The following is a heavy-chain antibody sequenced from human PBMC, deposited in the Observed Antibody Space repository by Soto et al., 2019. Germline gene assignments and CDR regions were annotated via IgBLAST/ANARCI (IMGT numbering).Heavy chain of an antibody. CDR1: GLTLSTSS. CDR3: ARDKVPAAMFLLDY. V-gene: IGHV3-48*01. D-gene: IGHD2-2*01. CDR2: IRRHTSVT. Sequence: PGGSLRLSCAASGLTLSTSSMNWVRQAPGKGLEWISYIRRHTSVTAYADSVKGRFTISRDNSKNTLYLQMNSLRAEDTAVYYCARDKVPAAMFLLDYWGQGTLVTVSS. J-gene: IGHJ4*02.